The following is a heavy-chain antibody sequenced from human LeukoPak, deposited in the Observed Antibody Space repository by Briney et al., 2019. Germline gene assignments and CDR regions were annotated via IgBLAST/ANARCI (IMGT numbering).Heavy chain of an antibody. Sequence: ASVKVSCKASGYTFTSYYMHWVRQAPGQGLEWMGIINPSGGSTSYAQKFQGRVTMTRDTSTSTVYMELSSPRSEDTAVYYCARDGSVFDGGNNYYYYYMDVWGKGNTVTVSS. CDR1: GYTFTSYY. J-gene: IGHJ6*03. CDR3: ARDGSVFDGGNNYYYYYMDV. V-gene: IGHV1-46*01. CDR2: INPSGGST. D-gene: IGHD4-23*01.